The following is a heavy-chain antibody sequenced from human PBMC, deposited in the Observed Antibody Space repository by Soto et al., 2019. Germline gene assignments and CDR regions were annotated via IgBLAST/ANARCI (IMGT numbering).Heavy chain of an antibody. CDR3: ARHFVWFGELKDRRYWYFDL. CDR2: IYYSGST. Sequence: QLQLQESGPGLVKPSETLSLTCTVSGGSISSSSYYWGWIRQPPGKGLEWIGSIYYSGSTYYNPSLKSRVTISVDTSKNQFSLKLSSVTAADTAVYYCARHFVWFGELKDRRYWYFDLWGRGTLVTVSS. J-gene: IGHJ2*01. CDR1: GGSISSSSYY. V-gene: IGHV4-39*01. D-gene: IGHD3-10*01.